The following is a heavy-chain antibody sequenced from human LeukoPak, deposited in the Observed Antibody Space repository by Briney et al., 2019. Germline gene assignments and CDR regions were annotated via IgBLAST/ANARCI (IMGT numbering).Heavy chain of an antibody. V-gene: IGHV3-11*01. Sequence: GGSLRLSCAASGFTFSDYYMSWIRQAPGKGLEWVSYISSSGSTIYYADSVKGRFTISRDNAKNSLYLQMNSLRAEDTAVYYCAKALGSGWSRPFDYWGQGTLVTVSS. CDR2: ISSSGSTI. CDR1: GFTFSDYY. D-gene: IGHD6-19*01. J-gene: IGHJ4*02. CDR3: AKALGSGWSRPFDY.